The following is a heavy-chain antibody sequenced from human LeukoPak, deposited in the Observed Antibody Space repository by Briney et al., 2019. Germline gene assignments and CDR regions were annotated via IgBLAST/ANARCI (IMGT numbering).Heavy chain of an antibody. CDR2: INPNSGGT. D-gene: IGHD4-17*01. CDR1: GYTFTSYG. Sequence: ASVKVSCKASGYTFTSYGISWVRQAPGQGLEWMGRINPNSGGTNYAQKFQGRVTMTRDTSISTAYMELSRLRSDDTAVYYCARPLLAYLGYGDHSWFDPWGQGTLVTVSS. CDR3: ARPLLAYLGYGDHSWFDP. J-gene: IGHJ5*02. V-gene: IGHV1-2*06.